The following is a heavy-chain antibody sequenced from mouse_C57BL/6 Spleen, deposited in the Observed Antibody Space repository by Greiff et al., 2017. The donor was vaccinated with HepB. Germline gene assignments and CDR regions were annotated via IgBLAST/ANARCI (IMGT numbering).Heavy chain of an antibody. V-gene: IGHV1-55*01. CDR2: IYPGSGST. Sequence: QVQLKQPGAELVKPGASVKMSCKASGYTFTSYWITWVKQRPGQGLEWIGDIYPGSGSTNYNEKFKSKATLTVDTSSSTAYMQLSSLTSEDSAVYYCARDGAITTVVATSDYWGQGTTLTVSS. D-gene: IGHD1-1*01. CDR1: GYTFTSYW. CDR3: ARDGAITTVVATSDY. J-gene: IGHJ2*01.